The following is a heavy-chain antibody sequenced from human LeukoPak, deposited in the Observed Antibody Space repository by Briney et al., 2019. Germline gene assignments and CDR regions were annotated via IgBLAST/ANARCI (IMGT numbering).Heavy chain of an antibody. CDR2: ISAYNGNT. V-gene: IGHV1-18*01. Sequence: ASVTVSCKASGYTFTSHGISWVRQAPGQGLEWMGWISAYNGNTNYAQKLQGRVTMTTDTSTSTAYMELRSLRSDDTAVYYCARANNWNHYYYYYGMDVWGQGTTVTVSS. J-gene: IGHJ6*02. CDR3: ARANNWNHYYYYYGMDV. D-gene: IGHD1-20*01. CDR1: GYTFTSHG.